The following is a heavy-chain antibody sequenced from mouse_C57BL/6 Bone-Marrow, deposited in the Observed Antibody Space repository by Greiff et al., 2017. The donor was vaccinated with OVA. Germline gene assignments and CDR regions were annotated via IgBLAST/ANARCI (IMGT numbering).Heavy chain of an antibody. Sequence: EVHLVESGPGLAKPSQSLSLTCSATGYSITSDYWNWIRKFPGNKLEYMGNISYSGSTYYNPSLKSRISITRDTSKNQDYLQLNSVTTEDTATYYCARNNYYGSSQYFDVWGTGTTVTVSS. CDR3: ARNNYYGSSQYFDV. J-gene: IGHJ1*03. V-gene: IGHV3-8*01. CDR2: ISYSGST. D-gene: IGHD1-1*01. CDR1: GYSITSDY.